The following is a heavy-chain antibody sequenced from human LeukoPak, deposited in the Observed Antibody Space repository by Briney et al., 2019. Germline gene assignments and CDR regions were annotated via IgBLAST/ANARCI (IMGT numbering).Heavy chain of an antibody. CDR3: AKGSARYSSGWLVY. CDR2: ISGGGDST. CDR1: GFTFSSYA. J-gene: IGHJ4*02. Sequence: GGSLRLSCAASGFTFSSYAMTWVRQAPGKGLEWVSTISGGGDSTYYADSVKGRFTISRDNSKNTLYLQMNSLRAEDTAVYYCAKGSARYSSGWLVYWGQGTLVTVSS. V-gene: IGHV3-23*01. D-gene: IGHD6-19*01.